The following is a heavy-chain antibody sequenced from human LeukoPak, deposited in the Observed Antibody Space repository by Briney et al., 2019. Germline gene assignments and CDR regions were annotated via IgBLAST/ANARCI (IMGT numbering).Heavy chain of an antibody. D-gene: IGHD6-13*01. CDR2: IYPGDSDT. CDR1: GYSFTGYW. CDR3: ARSSSSWSNWFDP. J-gene: IGHJ5*02. Sequence: GESLKISCKGSGYSFTGYWIGWVRQMPGKGLEWMGIIYPGDSDTRYSPSFQGQVTISADKSISTAYLQWSSLKASDTAMYYCARSSSSWSNWFDPWGQGTLVTVSS. V-gene: IGHV5-51*01.